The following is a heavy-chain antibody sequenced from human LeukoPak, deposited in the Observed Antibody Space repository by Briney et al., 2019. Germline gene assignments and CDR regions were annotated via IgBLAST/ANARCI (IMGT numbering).Heavy chain of an antibody. CDR1: GGSISSSSSY. Sequence: PSGTLSLTCTVSGGSISSSSSYWGWIRQPPGKGLEWIGGIYFSGSTYYNPSLKSRVTISVDTSKNQFSLRLSSVTAADTAVYHCARHRRAGSSPDVFDIWGQGTMVTVSS. D-gene: IGHD6-6*01. CDR3: ARHRRAGSSPDVFDI. J-gene: IGHJ3*02. V-gene: IGHV4-39*01. CDR2: IYFSGST.